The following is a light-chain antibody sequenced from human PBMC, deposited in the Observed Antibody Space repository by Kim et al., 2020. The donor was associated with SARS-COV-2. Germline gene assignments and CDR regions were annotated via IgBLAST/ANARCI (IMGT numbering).Light chain of an antibody. Sequence: DIVLTQSPGTLSLSAGEGATLSCRASQSVSSTYLAWYQQKPGQAPRLLIYGASSRATGIPDRFSGSGFGTDFSLTISRLEPEDFAVYYCQQYASSPFTFGGGTKLEIK. V-gene: IGKV3-20*01. J-gene: IGKJ4*01. CDR1: QSVSSTY. CDR3: QQYASSPFT. CDR2: GAS.